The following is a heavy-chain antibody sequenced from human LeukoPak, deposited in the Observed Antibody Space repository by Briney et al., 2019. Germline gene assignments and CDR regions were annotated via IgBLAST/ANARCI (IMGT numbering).Heavy chain of an antibody. J-gene: IGHJ3*02. CDR1: GFTFSSYA. CDR2: ISYDGSNK. CDR3: AKEDIVVVPAALLGAFDI. Sequence: GGSLRLSCAASGFTFSSYAMSWVRQAPGKGLEWVAVISYDGSNKYYADSVKGRFTISRDNSKNTLYLQMNSLRAEDTAVYYCAKEDIVVVPAALLGAFDIWGQGTMVTVSS. D-gene: IGHD2-2*01. V-gene: IGHV3-30*18.